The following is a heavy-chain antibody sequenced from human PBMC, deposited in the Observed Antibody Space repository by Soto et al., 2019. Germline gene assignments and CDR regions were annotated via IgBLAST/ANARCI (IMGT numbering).Heavy chain of an antibody. CDR2: IWYDGSNK. Sequence: GESLKISCAASGFTFSSYGMHWVRQAPGKGLEWVAVIWYDGSNKYYADSVKGRFTISRDNSKNTLYLQMNSLRAEDTAVYYCARAVAGIFDYWGQGTLVTVSS. V-gene: IGHV3-33*01. J-gene: IGHJ4*02. D-gene: IGHD6-19*01. CDR3: ARAVAGIFDY. CDR1: GFTFSSYG.